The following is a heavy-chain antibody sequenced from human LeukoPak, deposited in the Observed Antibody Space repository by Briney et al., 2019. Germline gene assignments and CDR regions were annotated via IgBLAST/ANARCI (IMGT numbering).Heavy chain of an antibody. CDR1: GFTFSDYY. V-gene: IGHV3-11*04. Sequence: GGSLRLSCAASGFTFSDYYMSWIRQAPGKGLDWVSYISGGGTSIYYADSVKGRFTISRDNAKNSLYLQMNSLRVEDTAVYYCARCTTGRTFGSLREIKRSREIDYWGQGTLVTVSS. CDR2: ISGGGTSI. J-gene: IGHJ4*02. CDR3: ARCTTGRTFGSLREIKRSREIDY. D-gene: IGHD1-1*01.